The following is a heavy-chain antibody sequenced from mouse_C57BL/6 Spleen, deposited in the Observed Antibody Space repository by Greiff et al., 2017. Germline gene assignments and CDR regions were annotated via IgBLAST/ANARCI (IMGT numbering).Heavy chain of an antibody. CDR2: ISSGGSYT. CDR3: ARQGYSNYIYWYFDV. J-gene: IGHJ1*03. CDR1: GFTFSSYG. D-gene: IGHD2-5*01. V-gene: IGHV5-6*01. Sequence: EVKLVESGGDLVKPGGSLKLSCAASGFTFSSYGMSWVRQTPDKRLEWVATISSGGSYTYYPDSVKGRFTISRDNAKNTLYLQMSSLKSEDTAMYYCARQGYSNYIYWYFDVWGTGTTVTVSS.